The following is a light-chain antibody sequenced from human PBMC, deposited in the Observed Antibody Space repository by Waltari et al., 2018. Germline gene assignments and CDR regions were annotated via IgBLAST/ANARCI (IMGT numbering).Light chain of an antibody. J-gene: IGLJ3*02. V-gene: IGLV4-69*01. CDR2: LKSDGSH. Sequence: QPGQGRRYLMKLKSDGSHSKGDGIPDRFSGSSSGAERYLTISSLQSEDEADYYCQTWGTDTYWMFGGGTKLTVL. CDR3: QTWGTDTYWM.